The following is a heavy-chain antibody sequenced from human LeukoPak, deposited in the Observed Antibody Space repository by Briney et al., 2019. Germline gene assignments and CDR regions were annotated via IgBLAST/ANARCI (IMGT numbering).Heavy chain of an antibody. CDR2: ISPSGGST. CDR3: ARVVAAALNWFDP. D-gene: IGHD6-13*01. J-gene: IGHJ5*02. CDR1: GYTFTSNY. V-gene: IGHV1-46*01. Sequence: GASVKVSCTAFGYTFTSNYMHWVRQAPGQGPEWMGVISPSGGSTTYAQKFQGRVTLTRDMSTSTDYLELSSLRSEDTAVYYCARVVAAALNWFDPWGQGTLVTVSS.